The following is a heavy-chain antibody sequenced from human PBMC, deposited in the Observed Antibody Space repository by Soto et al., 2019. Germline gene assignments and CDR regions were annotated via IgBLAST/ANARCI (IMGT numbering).Heavy chain of an antibody. CDR2: MNPNSGNT. CDR3: ARTLYADNVDY. V-gene: IGHV1-8*01. Sequence: QVQLVQSGAEVKKPGASVKVSCKASGYTFTSYDINWVRQATGQGLEWMGWMNPNSGNTGYAQQFQVRVTMTSNTSISTAYMELSSLRSEDTDVYYCARTLYADNVDYWGQGTLVTVSS. CDR1: GYTFTSYD. D-gene: IGHD4-17*01. J-gene: IGHJ4*02.